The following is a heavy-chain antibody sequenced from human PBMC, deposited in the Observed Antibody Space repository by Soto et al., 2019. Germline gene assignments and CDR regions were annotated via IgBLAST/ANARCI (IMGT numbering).Heavy chain of an antibody. CDR1: GFTFRSYG. V-gene: IGHV3-30*18. CDR3: AKVSSDRGYYFYGMDV. D-gene: IGHD3-10*01. J-gene: IGHJ6*02. CDR2: ISYDGSDR. Sequence: QVQLVESGGGVVQPGRSLRLSCAASGFTFRSYGMHRVRQAPGKGLEWVAVISYDGSDRYYADSVKGRFTISRDNSKNTLYLQMNSLRAEDTAVYYCAKVSSDRGYYFYGMDVWGQGTTVTVSS.